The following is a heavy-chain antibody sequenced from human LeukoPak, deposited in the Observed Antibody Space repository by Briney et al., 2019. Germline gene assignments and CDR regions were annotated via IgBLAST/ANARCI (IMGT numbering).Heavy chain of an antibody. J-gene: IGHJ6*03. CDR2: MYHSGST. V-gene: IGHV4-38-2*01. Sequence: SSETLSLTCSVSGFSISNGYFWGWVRQSPGKGLEWIGSMYHSGSTYYNPSLKSRVTISVDTSKNQFSLKLSSVTAADTAVYYCARRGRGAAAGLYYYYMDVWGKGTTVTVSS. CDR1: GFSISNGYF. D-gene: IGHD6-13*01. CDR3: ARRGRGAAAGLYYYYMDV.